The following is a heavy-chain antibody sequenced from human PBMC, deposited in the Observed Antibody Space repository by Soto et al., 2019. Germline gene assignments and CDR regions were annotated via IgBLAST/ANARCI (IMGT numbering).Heavy chain of an antibody. Sequence: QVQLVESGGGVVQPGRSLRLSCAASGFPFSSYGMHWVRQVPGKGLGWAAVISDDGSKEWYADSVKGRFTISRDNSQNTLSLPVHRPRAGEPAVFYCAKGLHRGSHHEGADSWGQGTLVTVSS. V-gene: IGHV3-30*18. CDR3: AKGLHRGSHHEGADS. CDR2: ISDDGSKE. D-gene: IGHD3-16*01. CDR1: GFPFSSYG. J-gene: IGHJ4*02.